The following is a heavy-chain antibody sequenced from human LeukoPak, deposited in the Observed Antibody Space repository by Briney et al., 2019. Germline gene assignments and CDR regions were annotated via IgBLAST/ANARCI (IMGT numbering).Heavy chain of an antibody. J-gene: IGHJ4*02. V-gene: IGHV4-30-2*01. D-gene: IGHD6-19*01. CDR3: ANGYSSGWYFDY. CDR1: GGSISSGGYY. Sequence: SETLSLTCTVSGGSISSGGYYWSWIRQPPGKGLEWIGYIYHSGSTYYNPSLKSRVTISVDRSKNQFPLKLSSVTAADTAVYYCANGYSSGWYFDYWGQGTLVTVSS. CDR2: IYHSGST.